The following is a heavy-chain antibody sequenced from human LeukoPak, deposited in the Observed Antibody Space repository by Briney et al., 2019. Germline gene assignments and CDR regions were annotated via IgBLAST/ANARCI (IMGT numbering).Heavy chain of an antibody. CDR1: GFTFDDYG. V-gene: IGHV3-21*01. J-gene: IGHJ2*01. Sequence: GGSLRLSCAASGFTFDDYGMSWVRQAPGKGLEWVSSISTSSSYIYYTDSLKGRFTIPRDNAKNSLYLRMNSLRAEDTAFYYCAREERDGYNYYWYFDLWGRGTLVTVSS. CDR3: AREERDGYNYYWYFDL. CDR2: ISTSSSYI. D-gene: IGHD5-24*01.